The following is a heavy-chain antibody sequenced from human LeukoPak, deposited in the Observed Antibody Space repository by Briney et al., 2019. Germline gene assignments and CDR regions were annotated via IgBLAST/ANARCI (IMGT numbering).Heavy chain of an antibody. V-gene: IGHV4-59*11. CDR3: ASGQGWLTDH. D-gene: IGHD5-12*01. CDR1: GGSISNHY. Sequence: SETLSLTCTVSGGSISNHYCNWIRESPGKELEWIGYVHYSRGTNYNTSLKSRVTISLDTSKNQFFLQLSSVTAADTAVYHCASGQGWLTDHWGRGTLVAVSS. CDR2: VHYSRGT. J-gene: IGHJ5*02.